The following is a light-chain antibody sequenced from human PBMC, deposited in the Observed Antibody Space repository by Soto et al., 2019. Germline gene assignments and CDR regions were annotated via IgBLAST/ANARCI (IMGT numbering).Light chain of an antibody. CDR3: QQYNNWPRT. V-gene: IGKV3-15*01. CDR1: QSVSSSY. Sequence: EMVLTQSPGTLSLSPGERATLSCRASQSVSSSYLAWYQQKPGQAPRLLIYGPSTRATGIPARFSGSGSGTEFTLAISSLQSEDFAVYYCQQYNNWPRTFGQGTKV. CDR2: GPS. J-gene: IGKJ1*01.